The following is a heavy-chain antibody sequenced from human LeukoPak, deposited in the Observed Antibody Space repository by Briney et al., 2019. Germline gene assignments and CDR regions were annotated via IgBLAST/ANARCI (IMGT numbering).Heavy chain of an antibody. Sequence: SETLSLTCTVSVGSISSYYLSWIRQPQGKGLEWIGYIYYSGSTNYNPSLKSRVTISVDTSKNQFSLKLSSVTAAHTAVYYCARDLLRIQYGWCVPGGQGPLVTVSS. J-gene: IGHJ5*02. CDR1: VGSISSYY. CDR2: IYYSGST. V-gene: IGHV4-59*01. CDR3: ARDLLRIQYGWCVP. D-gene: IGHD4-11*01.